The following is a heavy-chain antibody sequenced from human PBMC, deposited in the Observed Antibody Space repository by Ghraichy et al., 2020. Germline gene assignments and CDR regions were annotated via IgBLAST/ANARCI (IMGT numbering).Heavy chain of an antibody. D-gene: IGHD2-2*02. CDR2: IYYSGST. V-gene: IGHV4-61*01. CDR3: ARETYSCSSTSCYIAYYDMDV. CDR1: GGSVSSGTYY. J-gene: IGHJ6*02. Sequence: SETLSLTCTVSGGSVSSGTYYWTWIRQPPGKGLEWIGYIYYSGSTNYNPSLQSRVTISVDTSKNQFSLKLRYVTAADTAVYYCARETYSCSSTSCYIAYYDMDVWGQGTTVTVSS.